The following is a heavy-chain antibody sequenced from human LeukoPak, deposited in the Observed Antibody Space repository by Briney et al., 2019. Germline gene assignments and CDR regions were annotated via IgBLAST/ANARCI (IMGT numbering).Heavy chain of an antibody. D-gene: IGHD6-13*01. Sequence: RTSETPSLPGPPSGASMSMYYCSWVRQPPGKGLEWIGYIYYSVSTNYNPSLKSRVTISVDTSKNQFSLKLSSVTAADTAVYYCARHLNISAKRAFDIWGQGTMVTVSS. CDR1: GASMSMYY. V-gene: IGHV4-59*08. CDR3: ARHLNISAKRAFDI. J-gene: IGHJ3*02. CDR2: IYYSVST.